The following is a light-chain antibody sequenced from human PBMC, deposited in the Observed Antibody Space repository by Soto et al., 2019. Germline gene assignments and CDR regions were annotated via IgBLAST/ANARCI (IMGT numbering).Light chain of an antibody. CDR1: QGISSW. CDR3: QQYNSYLT. Sequence: DIQMTQSPSTVSASVGDRVTITCRASQGISSWLAWYQQKPGKAPKLLIYDASSLESGVPSRFSGSGSGTEFSLTISSLQPDDFATYYCQQYNSYLTFGGGTKVEIK. J-gene: IGKJ4*01. V-gene: IGKV1-5*01. CDR2: DAS.